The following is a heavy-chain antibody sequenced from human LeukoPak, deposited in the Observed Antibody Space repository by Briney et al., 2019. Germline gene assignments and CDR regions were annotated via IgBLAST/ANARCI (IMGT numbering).Heavy chain of an antibody. J-gene: IGHJ4*02. V-gene: IGHV3-30*18. D-gene: IGHD3-3*01. CDR1: GFTFRNYV. CDR2: ISYDGSNK. Sequence: GGSLGLSCAASGFTFRNYVIHWVRQAPGKGLEWVAVISYDGSNKYYADSVKGRFTISRDNSKNTLYLQMNSLRAEDTAVYYCAKVLEWFSKGVDYWGQGTLVTVSS. CDR3: AKVLEWFSKGVDY.